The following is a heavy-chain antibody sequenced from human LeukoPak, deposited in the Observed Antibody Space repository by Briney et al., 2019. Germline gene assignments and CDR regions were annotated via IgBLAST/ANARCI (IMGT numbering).Heavy chain of an antibody. CDR1: GFTFSSYA. V-gene: IGHV3-30-3*01. CDR2: ISYDGSNK. J-gene: IGHJ4*02. D-gene: IGHD3-3*01. CDR3: ARGPYDFNFDY. Sequence: GGSLRLSCAASGFTFSSYAMHWVRQAPGKGLEWVAVISYDGSNKYYADSVKGRFTISRDNSKNTLYLQMNSLRAEDTAVYYCARGPYDFNFDYWGQGTLVTVSS.